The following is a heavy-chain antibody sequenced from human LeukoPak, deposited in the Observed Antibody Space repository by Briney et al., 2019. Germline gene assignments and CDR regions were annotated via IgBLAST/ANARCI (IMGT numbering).Heavy chain of an antibody. CDR2: IIPIFGTA. V-gene: IGHV1-69*13. CDR3: ASGWELRYFDY. J-gene: IGHJ4*02. CDR1: GYTFTNYA. Sequence: SVTVSYKASGYTFTNYAISWVRQAPGQGGEWMGGIIPIFGTANYAQKFQGRVTITADESTSTAYMELSSLRSEDTAVYYCASGWELRYFDYWGQGTLVTVSS. D-gene: IGHD1-26*01.